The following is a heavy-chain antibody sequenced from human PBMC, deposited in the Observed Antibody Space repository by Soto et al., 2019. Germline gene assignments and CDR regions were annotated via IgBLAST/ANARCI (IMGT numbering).Heavy chain of an antibody. V-gene: IGHV4-59*08. D-gene: IGHD2-2*01. Sequence: SETLSLTCTVSGGSISSYYWSWIRQPPGKGLEWIGYIYYSGSTNYNPSLKSRVTISVDTSKNQFSLKLSSVTAADTAVYYCARQVPAAAISGDWFDPWGQGTLVIVSS. CDR1: GGSISSYY. CDR3: ARQVPAAAISGDWFDP. J-gene: IGHJ5*02. CDR2: IYYSGST.